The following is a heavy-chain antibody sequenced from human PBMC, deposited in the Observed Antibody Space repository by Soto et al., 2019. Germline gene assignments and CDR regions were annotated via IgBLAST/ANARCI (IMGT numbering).Heavy chain of an antibody. D-gene: IGHD5-12*01. J-gene: IGHJ3*02. CDR1: GGSISSPNW. V-gene: IGHV4-4*02. CDR3: ASGGIFSGYDPNAFDI. Sequence: QVQLQESGPGLVKPSGTLSLTCAVSGGSISSPNWWSWVRQPPGKGLEWIGEIHHSGSTYSNPSLESRVTKSVDKSNNQLSLLRCSVTAADTAVYYCASGGIFSGYDPNAFDIWGQGTMVTVSS. CDR2: IHHSGST.